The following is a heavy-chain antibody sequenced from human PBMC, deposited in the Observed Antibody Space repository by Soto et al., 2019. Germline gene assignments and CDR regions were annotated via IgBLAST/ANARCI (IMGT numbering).Heavy chain of an antibody. D-gene: IGHD1-26*01. J-gene: IGHJ5*02. CDR1: GGSISSSSYY. CDR3: ARLDGGSLNWFDP. V-gene: IGHV4-39*01. Sequence: SETLSLTCTVSGGSISSSSYYWGWIRQPPGKGLEWIGSIYYSGTTYYNPSLKSRVTISVDTSKNQFSLKLSSVTAADTAIYYCARLDGGSLNWFDPWGQGTLVTVSS. CDR2: IYYSGTT.